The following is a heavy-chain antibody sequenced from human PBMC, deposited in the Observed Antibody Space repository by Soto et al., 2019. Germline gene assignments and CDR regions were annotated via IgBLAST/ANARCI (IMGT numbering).Heavy chain of an antibody. V-gene: IGHV3-66*01. CDR2: IYSDGTT. J-gene: IGHJ4*02. CDR1: GFSVSNNY. CDR3: ARDTHSAVRSDW. D-gene: IGHD3-9*01. Sequence: LVESGGGLVQAGESLRLSCAVSGFSVSNNYMTWVRQAPGKGLEWISVIYSDGTTYHADSVKGRFIASRGNSQNTLYLQMNNLRVEDSAVYFCARDTHSAVRSDWWGQGTLVTVAS.